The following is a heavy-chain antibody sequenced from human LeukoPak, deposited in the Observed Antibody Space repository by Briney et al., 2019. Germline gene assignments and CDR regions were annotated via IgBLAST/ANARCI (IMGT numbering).Heavy chain of an antibody. V-gene: IGHV3-15*01. CDR2: IKSKTDGGIT. CDR1: GFTFSNAW. J-gene: IGHJ4*02. Sequence: GGSLILSCAASGFTFSNAWLNWVRQAPGKGLEWVGHIKSKTDGGITDYAAPVKGRFTIPRDDSKNTMFLHMNSLKTEDTAVYYCTLPWGSGSYYDYWGQGTLVTVSS. CDR3: TLPWGSGSYYDY. D-gene: IGHD3-10*01.